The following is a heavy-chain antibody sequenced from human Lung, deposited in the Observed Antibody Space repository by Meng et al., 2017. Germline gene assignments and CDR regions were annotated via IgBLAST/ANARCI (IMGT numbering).Heavy chain of an antibody. Sequence: PSDAVLFKPPPTLTLTCVSSGGSFSESYWSWTRQPPGKGLEWIGEINHSGSTNYNPSLESRATISVDTSQNNLSLKLSSVTAADSAVYYCARGPTTMAHDFDYWGQGTLVTVSS. D-gene: IGHD4-11*01. CDR1: GGSFSESY. CDR3: ARGPTTMAHDFDY. V-gene: IGHV4-34*01. CDR2: INHSGST. J-gene: IGHJ4*02.